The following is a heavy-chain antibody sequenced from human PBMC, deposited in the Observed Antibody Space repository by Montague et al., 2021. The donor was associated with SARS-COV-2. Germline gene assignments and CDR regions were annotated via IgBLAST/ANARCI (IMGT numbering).Heavy chain of an antibody. CDR2: ILHTGIT. CDR3: ASHPVFQQLYS. CDR1: GASVTSINW. D-gene: IGHD6-13*01. V-gene: IGHV4-4*02. J-gene: IGHJ4*02. Sequence: SETLSLTCAVSGASVTSINWWSWVSQPPGRGLEWIVEILHTGITTFNKSLRSRVSISLDTSKNQFLLTLNSVTAADTAIYYCASHPVFQQLYSWGQGTLVSVSS.